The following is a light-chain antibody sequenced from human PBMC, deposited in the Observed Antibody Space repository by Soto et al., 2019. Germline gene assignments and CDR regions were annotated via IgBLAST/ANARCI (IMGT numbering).Light chain of an antibody. J-gene: IGKJ2*01. CDR2: DAS. V-gene: IGKV3-15*01. Sequence: TVMTQYPSTLSASPGERSALSCMASQSVNTNLAWYQQKPGQAPRLLIYDASTRATGIPASFSGSGSGTEFTLTIRSLQSEDSAVYYCQQYNSWPYTLGQGTKV. CDR3: QQYNSWPYT. CDR1: QSVNTN.